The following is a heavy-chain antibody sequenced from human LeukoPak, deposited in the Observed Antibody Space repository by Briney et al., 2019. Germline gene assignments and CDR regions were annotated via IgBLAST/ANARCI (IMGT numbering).Heavy chain of an antibody. V-gene: IGHV4-59*01. CDR3: ARGRALFDY. CDR1: GGSISSYY. Sequence: ASETLSLNCTVSGGSISSYYWSWIRQPPGKGLEWIGYIYYSGSTNYNPSLKSRVTISVDTSKNQFSLRLSSVTAADTAVYYCARGRALFDYWGQGTLVTVSS. J-gene: IGHJ4*02. CDR2: IYYSGST.